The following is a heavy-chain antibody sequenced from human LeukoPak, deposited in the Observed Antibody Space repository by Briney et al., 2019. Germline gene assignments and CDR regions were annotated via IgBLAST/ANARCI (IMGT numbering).Heavy chain of an antibody. CDR2: IKEDGSEK. D-gene: IGHD3-22*01. CDR3: ARTLAARHTSGYIDY. V-gene: IGHV3-7*01. J-gene: IGHJ4*02. CDR1: GFTFSSYW. Sequence: SGGSLRLSCAASGFTFSSYWMSWVRQAPGKGLEWVANIKEDGSEKYYVDSVKGRFTISRDNGMNSLYLQMNSLRAEDTAVYYCARTLAARHTSGYIDYWGQGTLVTVSS.